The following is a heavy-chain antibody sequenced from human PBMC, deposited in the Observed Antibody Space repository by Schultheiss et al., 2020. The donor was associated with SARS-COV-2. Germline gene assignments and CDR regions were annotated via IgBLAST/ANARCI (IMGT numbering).Heavy chain of an antibody. CDR1: GFTFSSYG. V-gene: IGHV3-7*01. CDR2: IKQAGSEK. J-gene: IGHJ2*01. Sequence: GGSLRLSCAASGFTFSSYGMHWVRQAPGKGLEWVANIKQAGSEKYYVDSVKGRFTISRDNAKNSLYLQMNSLRAEDTAVYYCARDHSGYDDWYFDLWGRGTLVTVSS. CDR3: ARDHSGYDDWYFDL. D-gene: IGHD5-12*01.